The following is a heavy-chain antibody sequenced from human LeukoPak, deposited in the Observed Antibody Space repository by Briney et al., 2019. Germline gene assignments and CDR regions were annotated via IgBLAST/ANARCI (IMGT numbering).Heavy chain of an antibody. CDR1: GFSLSTSGVG. Sequence: SGPTLVKPIQTLTLTCTFSGFSLSTSGVGVGWIRQPPGKALEWLALIYWDDDKRYSPSLKSRLTITKDTSKNQVVLTMTNMDPVDTATYYCARRSKRGYSWYYWGQGTLVTVSS. J-gene: IGHJ4*02. D-gene: IGHD5-18*01. CDR2: IYWDDDK. V-gene: IGHV2-5*02. CDR3: ARRSKRGYSWYY.